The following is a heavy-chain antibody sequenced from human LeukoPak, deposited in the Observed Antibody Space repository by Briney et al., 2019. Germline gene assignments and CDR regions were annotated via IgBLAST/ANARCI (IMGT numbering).Heavy chain of an antibody. Sequence: PGGSLRLSCAASGFTFDDYGMSWVRQAPGKGLEWVSGINWNGGSTGYADSVKGRFTISRDNAKNSLYLQMNSLRAEDTALYYCAKDKYCSGGSCYLYWYFDLWGRGTLVTVSS. CDR3: AKDKYCSGGSCYLYWYFDL. CDR2: INWNGGST. J-gene: IGHJ2*01. D-gene: IGHD2-15*01. V-gene: IGHV3-20*04. CDR1: GFTFDDYG.